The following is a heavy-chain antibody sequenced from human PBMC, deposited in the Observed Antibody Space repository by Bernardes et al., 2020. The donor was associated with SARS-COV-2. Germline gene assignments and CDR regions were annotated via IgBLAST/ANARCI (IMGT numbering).Heavy chain of an antibody. D-gene: IGHD4-17*01. CDR1: GFTFSSYG. Sequence: GGSLRLSCAASGFTFSSYGMHWVRQAPGKGLEWVAVIWYDGSNKYYADSVKGRFTISRDNSKNTLYLQMNSLRAEDTAVYYCARDILYGGNTFWDYWGQGTLVTVSS. CDR3: ARDILYGGNTFWDY. CDR2: IWYDGSNK. V-gene: IGHV3-33*01. J-gene: IGHJ4*02.